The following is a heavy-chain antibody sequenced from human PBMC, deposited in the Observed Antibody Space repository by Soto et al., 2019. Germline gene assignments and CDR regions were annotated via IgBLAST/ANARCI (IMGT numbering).Heavy chain of an antibody. CDR2: IGDEGSNK. D-gene: IGHD3-10*02. CDR1: GFTFSSYG. CDR3: ARDSVTIFRAVIRVFDY. Sequence: GGSLRLSGAASGFTFSSYGMHWVRQAPGKXLEGVAVIGDEGSNKYYADSGKGGFTISRDNSKNRRYLQMNSLRAEDRAGYYGARDSVTIFRAVIRVFDYWGQGTLVTVSS. J-gene: IGHJ4*02. V-gene: IGHV3-33*01.